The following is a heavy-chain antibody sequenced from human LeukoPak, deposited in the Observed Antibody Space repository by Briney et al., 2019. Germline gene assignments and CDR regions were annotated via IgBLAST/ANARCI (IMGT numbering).Heavy chain of an antibody. J-gene: IGHJ1*01. Sequence: GGSLRLSCAASGFTFSSYGMHWVRQAPGKGLEWVAVTWYDGGSEFYTDSVKGRFDISRDNSKNTLYLQMNSLRAEDTAVYYCARDTFQHWGQGTLVTVSS. CDR2: TWYDGGSE. V-gene: IGHV3-33*01. CDR1: GFTFSSYG. CDR3: ARDTFQH.